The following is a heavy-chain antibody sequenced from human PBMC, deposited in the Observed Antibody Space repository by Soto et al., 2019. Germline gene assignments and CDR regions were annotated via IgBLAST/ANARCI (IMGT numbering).Heavy chain of an antibody. V-gene: IGHV1-46*01. CDR1: GYTFTSYY. Sequence: ASVKVSCKASGYTFTSYYMHWVRQAPGQGLEWMGIINPSGGSTNYAQKFQGRVTMTTDKSTSTVYMELSSLRSEDTAVYYCARRGYDSSGYYDLGYWGQGTLVTVSS. CDR3: ARRGYDSSGYYDLGY. J-gene: IGHJ4*02. D-gene: IGHD3-22*01. CDR2: INPSGGST.